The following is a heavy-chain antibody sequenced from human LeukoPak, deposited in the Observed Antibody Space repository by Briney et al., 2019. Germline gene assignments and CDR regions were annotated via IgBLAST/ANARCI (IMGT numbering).Heavy chain of an antibody. Sequence: ASVTVSCKASGYTFTSYYMHWVRQAPGQGLEWMGLINPSGGSTSYAQKFQGRVTMTRDTSTSTVYMELSSLRSEDTAVYYCARDYNSGSAGYYFDYWGQGTLVTVSS. CDR1: GYTFTSYY. CDR3: ARDYNSGSAGYYFDY. V-gene: IGHV1-46*01. J-gene: IGHJ4*02. CDR2: INPSGGST. D-gene: IGHD1-26*01.